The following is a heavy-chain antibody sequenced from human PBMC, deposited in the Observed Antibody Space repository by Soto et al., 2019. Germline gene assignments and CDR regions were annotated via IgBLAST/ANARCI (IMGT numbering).Heavy chain of an antibody. V-gene: IGHV5-10-1*01. J-gene: IGHJ4*02. Sequence: PGESLKISCKGSGSSFAGYWITGVRQKPGKSLEWMGRIDPSDSQTYYSPSFRGHVTISVTKSITTVFLQWSSLRAEDTAVYYCARDSLPIRDFWSGYTQRHFDCWGQGILVTVSS. CDR3: ARDSLPIRDFWSGYTQRHFDC. CDR2: IDPSDSQT. D-gene: IGHD3-3*01. CDR1: GSSFAGYW.